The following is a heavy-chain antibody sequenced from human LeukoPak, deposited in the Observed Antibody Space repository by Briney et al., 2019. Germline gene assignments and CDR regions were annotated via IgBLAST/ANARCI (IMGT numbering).Heavy chain of an antibody. CDR3: AKAPVTTCRGAFCYLFDY. V-gene: IGHV3-23*01. CDR2: ISDTGNT. D-gene: IGHD2-15*01. J-gene: IGHJ4*02. CDR1: GFTLSSHA. Sequence: GGSLRLSCAASGFTLSSHAMSWVRQAPGKGLEWVSAISDTGNTYYADSVKGRFTISRDSSKNTLFLQMNRLRPEDAAVYYCAKAPVTTCRGAFCYLFDYWGLGTLVTVSS.